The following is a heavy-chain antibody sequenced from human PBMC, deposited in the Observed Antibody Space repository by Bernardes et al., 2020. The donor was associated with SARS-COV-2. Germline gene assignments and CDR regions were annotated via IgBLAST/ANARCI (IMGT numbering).Heavy chain of an antibody. Sequence: GGSLRLSCVASGFTFEGYGMNWVRQAPGKGLEWVSGMNWNGVGTGYADSVEGRFSISRDNAKKSLYLQMNGLRAEDTALYYCARSHDGSGTYYRDYFYGMDVWGQGTAVTVSS. D-gene: IGHD3-10*01. CDR1: GFTFEGYG. CDR3: ARSHDGSGTYYRDYFYGMDV. J-gene: IGHJ6*02. CDR2: MNWNGVGT. V-gene: IGHV3-20*04.